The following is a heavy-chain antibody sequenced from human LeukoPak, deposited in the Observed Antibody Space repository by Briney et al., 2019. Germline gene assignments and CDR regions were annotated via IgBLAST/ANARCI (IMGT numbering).Heavy chain of an antibody. V-gene: IGHV3-7*01. CDR2: IKQDGSEK. Sequence: GGSLRLSCAASGFTFSSYWMSWVRQAPGKGLEWVANIKQDGSEKYYVDSVKGRFTISRDNAKNSLYLQMNSLRAEDTAVYYCATDGDYGSGSYLEYWGQGTLVTVSP. J-gene: IGHJ4*02. CDR1: GFTFSSYW. D-gene: IGHD3-10*01. CDR3: ATDGDYGSGSYLEY.